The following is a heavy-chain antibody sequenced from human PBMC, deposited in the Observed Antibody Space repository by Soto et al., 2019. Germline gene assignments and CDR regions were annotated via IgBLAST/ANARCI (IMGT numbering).Heavy chain of an antibody. D-gene: IGHD5-18*01. V-gene: IGHV1-18*01. J-gene: IGHJ4*02. CDR3: ARDLRNYSYGYSFDY. Sequence: QVQLVQSGAEVKKPGASVKVSCKASGYTFTSYGISWVRQAPGQGLEGMGWISAYNGNTDYAQKLQGRVTMTTDTSTSTAYMELRSLRSDDTAVYYCARDLRNYSYGYSFDYWGQGTLVTVSS. CDR1: GYTFTSYG. CDR2: ISAYNGNT.